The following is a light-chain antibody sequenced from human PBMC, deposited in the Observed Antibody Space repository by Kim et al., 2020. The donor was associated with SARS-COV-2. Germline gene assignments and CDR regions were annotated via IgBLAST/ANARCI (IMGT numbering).Light chain of an antibody. CDR1: QVVRTS. Sequence: SLAPVERATHSSSASQVVRTSLVRYQQKAGQAARLLIYDASRRAAGIPARFSGSGSETDFTLSISSIEPEEFAVYFCHQRSGLWTFGQRTKVDIK. CDR3: HQRSGLWT. V-gene: IGKV3-11*01. J-gene: IGKJ1*01. CDR2: DAS.